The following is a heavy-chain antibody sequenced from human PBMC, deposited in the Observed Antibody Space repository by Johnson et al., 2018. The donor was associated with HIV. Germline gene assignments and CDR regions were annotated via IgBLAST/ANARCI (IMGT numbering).Heavy chain of an antibody. CDR2: LNEGGSQK. CDR1: GFTVSNNY. Sequence: VQLVESGGGLVQPGGSLRLSCAASGFTVSNNYMSWVRQAPGKGLEWVATLNEGGSQKYYVDAVKGRFSISRDNAKNSLYLQMNSLRAEDTAVYYWARYLTEKTPNAFDIWGQGTMVTVSS. CDR3: ARYLTEKTPNAFDI. D-gene: IGHD2-15*01. J-gene: IGHJ3*02. V-gene: IGHV3-7*03.